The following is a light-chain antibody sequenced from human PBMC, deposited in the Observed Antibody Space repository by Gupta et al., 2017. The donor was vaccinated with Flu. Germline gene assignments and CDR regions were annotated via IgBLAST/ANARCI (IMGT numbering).Light chain of an antibody. V-gene: IGLV1-47*01. CDR3: AAWDDSLSGFYV. Sequence: VTISCSGSSSNIGSNYVHWYQQLPGAAPKLLVYRNNQRPSGGPDRFSGSKSGTSASLAITGVRSEDEADYLCAAWDDSLSGFYVFGTGTKVTVL. CDR1: SSNIGSNY. J-gene: IGLJ1*01. CDR2: RNN.